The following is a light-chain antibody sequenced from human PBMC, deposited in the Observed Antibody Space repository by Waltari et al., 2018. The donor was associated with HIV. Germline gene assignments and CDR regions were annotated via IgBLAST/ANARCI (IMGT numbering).Light chain of an antibody. CDR3: QQFNRYPLT. Sequence: DIQMTQSPSTLSASVGDRVTITCRASQSITTWLAWYQQRPGKAPKLLIYKASILESGVPLRFSGSGSGTECTLTISSLQPDDFATYYCQQFNRYPLTFGGGTKVEIK. CDR2: KAS. J-gene: IGKJ4*01. CDR1: QSITTW. V-gene: IGKV1-5*03.